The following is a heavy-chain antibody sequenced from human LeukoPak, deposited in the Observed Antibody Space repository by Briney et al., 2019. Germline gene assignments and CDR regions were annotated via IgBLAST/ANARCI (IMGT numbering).Heavy chain of an antibody. V-gene: IGHV3-23*01. J-gene: IGHJ4*02. CDR3: AKSGRRGYCSGGSRCSGNYFDY. CDR2: ISGSGGST. CDR1: GFTFSSYA. Sequence: GGSLRLSCAASGFTFSSYAMSWVRQAPGKGLEWVSAISGSGGSTYYADPVKGRFTISRDNSKNTLYLQMNSLRAEDTAVYYCAKSGRRGYCSGGSRCSGNYFDYWGQGTLVTVSS. D-gene: IGHD2-15*01.